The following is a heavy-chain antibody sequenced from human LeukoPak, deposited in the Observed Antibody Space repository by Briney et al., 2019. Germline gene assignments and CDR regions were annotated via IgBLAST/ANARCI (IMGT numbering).Heavy chain of an antibody. CDR3: ARGCGRDNYPYYFDP. V-gene: IGHV3-7*01. CDR1: GFIFSSYW. D-gene: IGHD2-21*02. J-gene: IGHJ4*01. Sequence: PGGSLRLSCEASGFIFSSYWMSWVRQAPGKGLEWVATIRQDGSETYYVDSVKGRFTISRDNAKNSLYLQVNSLRAEDTAVYYCARGCGRDNYPYYFDPWGHGTLVSVSS. CDR2: IRQDGSET.